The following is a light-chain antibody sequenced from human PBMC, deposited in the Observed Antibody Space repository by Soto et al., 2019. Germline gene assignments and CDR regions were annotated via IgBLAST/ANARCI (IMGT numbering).Light chain of an antibody. J-gene: IGLJ2*01. CDR1: SSDAGGSNY. CDR2: DVT. CDR3: SSHTSSNVV. Sequence: QSVLTQPASVSGSPGQSITISCTGTSSDAGGSNYVSWYQHHPGKAPKLMIYDVTNRPSGVSNRFSGSKSGNTASLTISGLQAEDEADYYCSSHTSSNVVFGGGTKVTVL. V-gene: IGLV2-14*03.